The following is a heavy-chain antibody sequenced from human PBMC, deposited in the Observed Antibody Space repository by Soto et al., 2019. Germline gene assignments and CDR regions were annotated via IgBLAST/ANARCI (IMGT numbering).Heavy chain of an antibody. Sequence: GGTLRLSCAASGITLSDFWMCWARQSPGNWPEWMANLNSDASQKYYVASVKGRFTISRDRAENSVILQMNSLGVDDAAVYYCVTRGYCIGTGCLADYFAVDVWGQGTTVTSP. J-gene: IGHJ6*02. CDR2: LNSDASQK. D-gene: IGHD2-2*01. V-gene: IGHV3-7*03. CDR1: GITLSDFW. CDR3: VTRGYCIGTGCLADYFAVDV.